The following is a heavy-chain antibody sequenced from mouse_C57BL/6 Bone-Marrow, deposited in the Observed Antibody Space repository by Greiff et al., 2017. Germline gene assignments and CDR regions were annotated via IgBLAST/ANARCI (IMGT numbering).Heavy chain of an antibody. CDR1: GFSFNTYA. Sequence: EVKLVESGGGLVQPKGSLKLSCAASGFSFNTYAMNWVRQAPGKGLEWVARIRSKSNNYATYYADSVKDRFTISRDDSESMLYLQMNNLKTEDTAMYYCLRQELLLFDYWGQGTTLTVSS. D-gene: IGHD2-12*01. CDR2: IRSKSNNYAT. V-gene: IGHV10-1*01. CDR3: LRQELLLFDY. J-gene: IGHJ2*01.